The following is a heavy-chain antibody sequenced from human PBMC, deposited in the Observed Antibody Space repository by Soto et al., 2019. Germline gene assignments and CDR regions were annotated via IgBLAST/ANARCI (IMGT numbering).Heavy chain of an antibody. CDR1: GGSISSSSHY. Sequence: SETLSLTCTVSGGSISSSSHYWGWIRQPPGKGLEWFGNIYYSGSTYYNPSLQSRVIISVDTSKNQFSLKLSSVTAADTGLYYCARLTGALYGMDVWGQGTTVTVSS. J-gene: IGHJ6*02. CDR2: IYYSGST. D-gene: IGHD7-27*01. V-gene: IGHV4-39*01. CDR3: ARLTGALYGMDV.